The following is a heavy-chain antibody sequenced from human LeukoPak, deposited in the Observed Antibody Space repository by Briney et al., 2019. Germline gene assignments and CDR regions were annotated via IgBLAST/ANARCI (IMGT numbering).Heavy chain of an antibody. V-gene: IGHV1-18*01. CDR1: GYTFTSNG. Sequence: ASVKVSCKASGYTFTSNGISWVRQAPGQGLEWMGWISAHNGNTNYEQKLQGRVTMTTDTSTSTAYMELRSLRSDDTAVYYCASLKNSYDSSGYLVTDAFDIWGQGTMVTVSS. D-gene: IGHD3-22*01. J-gene: IGHJ3*02. CDR2: ISAHNGNT. CDR3: ASLKNSYDSSGYLVTDAFDI.